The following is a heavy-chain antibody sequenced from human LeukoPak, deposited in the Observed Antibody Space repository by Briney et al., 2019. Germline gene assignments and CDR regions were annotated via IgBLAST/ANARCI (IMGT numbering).Heavy chain of an antibody. D-gene: IGHD3-22*01. CDR2: ISSSGGST. J-gene: IGHJ4*02. CDR3: AKLSESGYYYDSSGYYYPTYFDY. CDR1: GFTFSSYA. Sequence: GGSLRLSCAASGFTFSSYAMSWVRQAPGKGLEWVSAISSSGGSTYYADSVKGRFTISRDNSKNTLYLQMNSLRAEDTAVYYCAKLSESGYYYDSSGYYYPTYFDYWGQGTLVTVSS. V-gene: IGHV3-23*01.